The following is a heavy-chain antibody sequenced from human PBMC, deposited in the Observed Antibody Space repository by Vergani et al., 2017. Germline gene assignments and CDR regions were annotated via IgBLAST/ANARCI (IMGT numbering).Heavy chain of an antibody. CDR3: ARDSGGDVWGSYEAWFDP. V-gene: IGHV4-61*02. D-gene: IGHD3-16*01. CDR2: IYVSGIT. CDR1: CASINNDFYY. Sequence: QVQLQESGPGLVKPSQTLSLTCTVSCASINNDFYYFHWIRQPAGKGLDWIGRIYVSGITDYNSSLQSRVSMSVDTSKNQFSLTLTSVTAADTAVYYCARDSGGDVWGSYEAWFDPWGQGTLVTVSS. J-gene: IGHJ5*02.